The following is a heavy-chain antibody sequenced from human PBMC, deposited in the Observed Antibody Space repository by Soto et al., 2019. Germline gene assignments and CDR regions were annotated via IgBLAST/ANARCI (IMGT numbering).Heavy chain of an antibody. D-gene: IGHD6-19*01. CDR1: RVAFSKFI. CDR3: AKVRYSSPMGYYYGMDV. CDR2: IIPIFGTA. J-gene: IGHJ6*02. Sequence: QAQLEQSGGEVKKPGSSVKVSCKASRVAFSKFIVTWVRQAPGLRLEWVGGIIPIFGTANYAQKFQGRVTITADESMSTSYMEVNNLRSEDTAVYYCAKVRYSSPMGYYYGMDVWGQGTTVTVSS. V-gene: IGHV1-69*01.